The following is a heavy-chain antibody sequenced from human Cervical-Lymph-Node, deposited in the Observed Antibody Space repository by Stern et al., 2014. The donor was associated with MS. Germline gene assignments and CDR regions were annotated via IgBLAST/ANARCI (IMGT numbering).Heavy chain of an antibody. CDR3: AREGGIAVAADY. J-gene: IGHJ4*02. D-gene: IGHD6-19*01. CDR1: GGSISSGGYY. Sequence: VQLVESGPGLVKPSQTLSLTCTVSGGSISSGGYYWSWIRQHPGKGLEWIGYIYCSGSTYYNPSLKSRVTISVDTSKNQFSLKLSSVTAADTAVYYCAREGGIAVAADYWGQGTLVTVSS. CDR2: IYCSGST. V-gene: IGHV4-31*03.